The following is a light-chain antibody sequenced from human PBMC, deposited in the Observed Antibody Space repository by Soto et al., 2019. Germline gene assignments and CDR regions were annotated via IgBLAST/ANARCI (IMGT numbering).Light chain of an antibody. J-gene: IGKJ1*01. CDR1: QSVSSN. CDR3: QQYNIWPWT. V-gene: IGKV3-15*01. Sequence: EIVVTQSPATLSMSPGQRVTLSCRASQSVSSNLAWNQQKPGQAPRLLIYGASTRATGIPDRFSGSGSGTEFTLTISSLQSEDFAVYYCQQYNIWPWTFGQGTKVEIK. CDR2: GAS.